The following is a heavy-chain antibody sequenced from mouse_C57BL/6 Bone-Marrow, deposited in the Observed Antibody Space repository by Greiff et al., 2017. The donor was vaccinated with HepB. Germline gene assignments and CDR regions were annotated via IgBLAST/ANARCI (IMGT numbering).Heavy chain of an antibody. V-gene: IGHV5-6*01. D-gene: IGHD1-1*01. CDR1: GFTFSSYG. CDR3: ARILYGSSPWYFDV. J-gene: IGHJ1*03. Sequence: EVQLVESGGDLVKPGGSLKLSCAASGFTFSSYGMSWVRQTPDKRLEWVATISSGGSYTYYPDSVKGRFTISRDNAKNTLYLQMSCLKSEDTAMYYCARILYGSSPWYFDVWGTGTTVTVSS. CDR2: ISSGGSYT.